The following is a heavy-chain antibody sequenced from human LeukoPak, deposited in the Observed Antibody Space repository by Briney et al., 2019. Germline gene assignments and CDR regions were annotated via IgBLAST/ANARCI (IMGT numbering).Heavy chain of an antibody. CDR2: ISSSSSTI. CDR1: GFTFSSFS. D-gene: IGHD4-23*01. Sequence: GGSLRLSCAASGFTFSSFSMNWVRQAPGKGLEWVSYISSSSSTIYYADSVKGRFTISRDNSKNTLYLQMNSLRAEDTAVYYCAKEGGVTFDYWGQGTLVTVSS. CDR3: AKEGGVTFDY. V-gene: IGHV3-48*01. J-gene: IGHJ4*02.